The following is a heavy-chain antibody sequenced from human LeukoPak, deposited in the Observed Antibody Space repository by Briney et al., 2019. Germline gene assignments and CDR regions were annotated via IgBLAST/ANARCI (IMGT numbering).Heavy chain of an antibody. Sequence: GASVKVSCKASGYTFTGYYVHWVRQAPGQGLEWMGRINPNSGGTNYARKFQGRVTMTRDTSISTAYMELSSLRSDDTALYYCARELGDGSGGMDVWGQGTTVIVSS. D-gene: IGHD3-10*01. CDR2: INPNSGGT. J-gene: IGHJ6*02. CDR1: GYTFTGYY. V-gene: IGHV1-2*06. CDR3: ARELGDGSGGMDV.